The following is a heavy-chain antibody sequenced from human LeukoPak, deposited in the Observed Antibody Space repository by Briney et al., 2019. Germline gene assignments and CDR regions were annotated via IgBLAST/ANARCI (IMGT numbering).Heavy chain of an antibody. CDR2: ISPSSSYM. V-gene: IGHV3-21*01. CDR3: ARDPGAFPYCFDN. CDR1: GFTFSDYT. D-gene: IGHD4/OR15-4a*01. Sequence: PGGSLRLSCAASGFTFSDYTMNWVRQAPGKGLEWVSSISPSSSYMYYADSVKGRFTISRDNTKNSLYLQMNSLRAEDTAVYFCARDPGAFPYCFDNWGQGTLVTVSS. J-gene: IGHJ4*02.